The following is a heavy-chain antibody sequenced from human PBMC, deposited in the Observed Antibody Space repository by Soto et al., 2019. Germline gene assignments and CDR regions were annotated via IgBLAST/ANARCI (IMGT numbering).Heavy chain of an antibody. CDR3: ARGRQIAVALDWFDP. CDR1: GGSISSSSNY. V-gene: IGHV4-39*06. J-gene: IGHJ5*02. CDR2: INYSGST. Sequence: SGTLSLTCTVSGGSISSSSNYWGWYPQPQGKGREWIGSINYSGSTYYNPSLKSRVTISVDTTKNHFPLTLSSVTAADTAVYYCARGRQIAVALDWFDPWGQGTLVTVSS. D-gene: IGHD6-19*01.